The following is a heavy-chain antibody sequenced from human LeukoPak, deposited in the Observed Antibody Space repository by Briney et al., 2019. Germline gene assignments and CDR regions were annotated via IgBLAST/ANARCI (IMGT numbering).Heavy chain of an antibody. CDR2: IQQDGSES. V-gene: IGHV3-7*03. J-gene: IGHJ4*02. CDR1: GIMFSSYW. CDR3: ARYRVTNCFDY. D-gene: IGHD2-2*01. Sequence: GGSLRLSCAASGIMFSSYWMSWVRQAPGKGLEWVANIQQDGSESYYVDSVKGRFTISRDNAKNSLYLQMNSLRAEDTAVYYCARYRVTNCFDYWGQGTLVTVSS.